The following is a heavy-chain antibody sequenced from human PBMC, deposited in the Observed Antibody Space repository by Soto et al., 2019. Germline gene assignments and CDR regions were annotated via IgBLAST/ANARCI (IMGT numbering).Heavy chain of an antibody. CDR2: ISGSGGST. Sequence: EVQLLESEGGLVQPGGSLRLSCAASGFTFSSYAMSWVRQAPGKGLEWVSAISGSGGSTYYADSVKGRFTISRDNSKNTLYLQMNSLRAEDTAVYYCAKDEYYYDSSGYYYGGNWFDPWGQGTLVTVSS. CDR3: AKDEYYYDSSGYYYGGNWFDP. J-gene: IGHJ5*02. V-gene: IGHV3-23*01. D-gene: IGHD3-22*01. CDR1: GFTFSSYA.